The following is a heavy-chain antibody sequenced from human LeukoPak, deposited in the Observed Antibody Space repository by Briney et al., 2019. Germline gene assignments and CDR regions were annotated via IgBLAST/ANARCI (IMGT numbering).Heavy chain of an antibody. CDR1: GYTFTSYY. Sequence: GASVKVSCKASGYTFTSYYMHWVRQAPGQGLEWMGIINPSGGSTSYAQKFQGRVTITTDESTSTAYMELSSLRSEDTAVYYCARGITMIRGVIPVPFDPWGQGTLVTVSS. CDR2: INPSGGST. D-gene: IGHD3-10*01. J-gene: IGHJ5*02. CDR3: ARGITMIRGVIPVPFDP. V-gene: IGHV1-46*01.